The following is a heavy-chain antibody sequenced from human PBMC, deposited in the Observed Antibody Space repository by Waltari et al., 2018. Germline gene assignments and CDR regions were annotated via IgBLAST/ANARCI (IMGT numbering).Heavy chain of an antibody. CDR3: ARDKGNWNYKNAFDV. CDR1: GFSVRFSY. V-gene: IGHV3-53*02. CDR2: IYSGDTT. Sequence: EVQLVETGGGLIQPGGSLRLSCAASGFSVRFSYMTWVRQAPGKGLEWVSVIYSGDTTYYADSVKGRFIISRDTSRNTLYLQMGSLRVDDTALYFCARDKGNWNYKNAFDVWGQGTLVTVSS. D-gene: IGHD1-7*01. J-gene: IGHJ3*01.